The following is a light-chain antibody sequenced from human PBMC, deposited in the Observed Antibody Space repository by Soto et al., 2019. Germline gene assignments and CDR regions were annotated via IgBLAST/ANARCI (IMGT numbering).Light chain of an antibody. CDR3: QSYDTSLSGGYV. CDR1: SSNIGANSD. J-gene: IGLJ1*01. CDR2: GNT. Sequence: QSALSQPPSVSGAPGQRVTISCTGGSSNIGANSDVHWYQQLTGAAPKLLIYGNTNRPSGVSDRFSASKSGTSASLAITGLQAADEADYYCQSYDTSLSGGYVFGNGTKLTVL. V-gene: IGLV1-40*01.